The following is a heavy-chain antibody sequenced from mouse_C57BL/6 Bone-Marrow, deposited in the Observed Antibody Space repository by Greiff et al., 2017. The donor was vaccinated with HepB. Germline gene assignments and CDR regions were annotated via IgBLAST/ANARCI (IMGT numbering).Heavy chain of an antibody. V-gene: IGHV5-6*02. D-gene: IGHD2-4*01. CDR1: GFTFSSYG. J-gene: IGHJ3*01. CDR2: ISSGGSYT. Sequence: EVMLVESGGDLVKPGGSLKLSCAASGFTFSSYGMSWVRQTPDKRLEWVATISSGGSYTYYPDSVKGRFTISRDNAKNTLYLQMSSLKSEDTAMYYCARRDYYDYTWFAYWGQGTLVTVSA. CDR3: ARRDYYDYTWFAY.